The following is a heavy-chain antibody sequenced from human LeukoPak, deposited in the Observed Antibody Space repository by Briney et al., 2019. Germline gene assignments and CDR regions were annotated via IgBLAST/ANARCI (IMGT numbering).Heavy chain of an antibody. CDR3: ARVGSGSFDY. J-gene: IGHJ4*02. Sequence: SETLSLTCTVSGDSIRSGGYYWSWIRQHPGKGLEWIGYIYYSGSTYYNPSLKSRLTISVDTSKNQFSLKLSSVTAADTAVYYCARVGSGSFDYWGQGTLVTVSS. V-gene: IGHV4-31*03. D-gene: IGHD3-10*01. CDR2: IYYSGST. CDR1: GDSIRSGGYY.